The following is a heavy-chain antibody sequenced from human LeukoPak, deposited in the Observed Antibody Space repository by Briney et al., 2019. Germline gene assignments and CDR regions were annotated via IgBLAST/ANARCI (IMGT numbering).Heavy chain of an antibody. Sequence: PGGSLRLSCAASGFTFSSYAMSWVRQAPGKGLEWVSAISGSGGSTYYADSVKGRFTISRDNSKNTLYLQMNSLRAEDTAVYYCAGVSPPSSGWYAFDYWGQGTLVTVSS. CDR3: AGVSPPSSGWYAFDY. J-gene: IGHJ4*02. D-gene: IGHD6-19*01. V-gene: IGHV3-23*01. CDR2: ISGSGGST. CDR1: GFTFSSYA.